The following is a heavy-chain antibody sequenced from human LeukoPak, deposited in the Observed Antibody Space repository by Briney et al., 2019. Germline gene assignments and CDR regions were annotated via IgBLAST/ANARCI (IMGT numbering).Heavy chain of an antibody. V-gene: IGHV3-74*01. CDR2: INNDGSSI. CDR1: GFTFSSYW. Sequence: GGSLRLSCAASGFTFSSYWMHWVRQAPGKGLVWVSRINNDGSSISYADSVKGRFTISRDNAKNRLYLQMNSLSAEDTALYYCARVDTDTSGYYFDYWGQGTLVIVSS. D-gene: IGHD6-19*01. J-gene: IGHJ4*02. CDR3: ARVDTDTSGYYFDY.